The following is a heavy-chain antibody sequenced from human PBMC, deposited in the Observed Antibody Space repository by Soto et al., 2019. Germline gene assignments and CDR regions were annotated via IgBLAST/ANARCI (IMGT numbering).Heavy chain of an antibody. V-gene: IGHV1-2*02. D-gene: IGHD3-16*01. Sequence: QVQLVQSGSEVKKPGASVRVSCRTSGYTFAANYIHWVRQAPGKEIEWMGWINPKSDETKYSQKIQGRAALTKDTTSTTDHLDVANLSAEDTVVYYCARWTSRGSYVSWGQGTLITASS. CDR3: ARWTSRGSYVS. CDR1: GYTFAANY. CDR2: INPKSDET. J-gene: IGHJ4*02.